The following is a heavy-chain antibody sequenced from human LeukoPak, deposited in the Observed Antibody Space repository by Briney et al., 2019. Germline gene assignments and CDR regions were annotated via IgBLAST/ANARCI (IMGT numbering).Heavy chain of an antibody. Sequence: GESLKISCKGSGYGFTTYWIGWVRQMPGKGLEWMGIIYPGDSDTRYSPSFQGQVTISADKSISTAYLQWNSLKASDTAMYYCARGAISYQYNWFDPWGQGTLVTVSS. D-gene: IGHD3-3*02. CDR3: ARGAISYQYNWFDP. J-gene: IGHJ5*02. CDR2: IYPGDSDT. CDR1: GYGFTTYW. V-gene: IGHV5-51*01.